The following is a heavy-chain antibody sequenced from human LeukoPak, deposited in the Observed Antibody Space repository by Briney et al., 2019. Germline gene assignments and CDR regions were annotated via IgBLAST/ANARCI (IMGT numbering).Heavy chain of an antibody. J-gene: IGHJ4*01. Sequence: GASVKVSCKASGDTFTDYYIHWVRQAPGQGLEWMGWMDPKSGETNHAQRFQGRFIMNRDTSITTAYMELSRLRSDDTAVYYCALEVYYSDNSAFDYWGQGTLVTVSS. CDR3: ALEVYYSDNSAFDY. CDR2: MDPKSGET. V-gene: IGHV1-2*02. D-gene: IGHD4-11*01. CDR1: GDTFTDYY.